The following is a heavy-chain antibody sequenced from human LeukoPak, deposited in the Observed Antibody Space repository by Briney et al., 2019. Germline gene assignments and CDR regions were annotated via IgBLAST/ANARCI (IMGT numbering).Heavy chain of an antibody. V-gene: IGHV3-74*01. CDR3: AREMFYYDSSGYYFPYYFDY. CDR2: INSDGSST. CDR1: GFTFSSFW. Sequence: GGSLRLSCAASGFTFSSFWMHWVRQVPGKGLVWVSRINSDGSSTYYADSVKGRFTISRDNAKNTLYLQMNSLRAEDTAVYYCAREMFYYDSSGYYFPYYFDYWGQGILVTVSS. D-gene: IGHD3-22*01. J-gene: IGHJ4*02.